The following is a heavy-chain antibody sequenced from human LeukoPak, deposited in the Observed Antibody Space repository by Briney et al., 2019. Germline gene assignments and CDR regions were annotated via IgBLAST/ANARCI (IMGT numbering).Heavy chain of an antibody. CDR3: ARAYYYDSTVFDP. D-gene: IGHD3-22*01. CDR2: MHGSGYS. Sequence: SETLSLTCSVSGDSSSSYYWSWIRQAAGKGLEWIGRMHGSGYSTYNPSLESRVSMSVDTSKNQFSLKLSSVTAADTAVYYCARAYYYDSTVFDPWGQGTLVTVSS. V-gene: IGHV4-4*07. CDR1: GDSSSSYY. J-gene: IGHJ5*02.